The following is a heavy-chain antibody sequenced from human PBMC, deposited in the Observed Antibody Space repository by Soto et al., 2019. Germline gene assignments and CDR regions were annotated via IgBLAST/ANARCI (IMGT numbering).Heavy chain of an antibody. D-gene: IGHD2-2*03. CDR3: ARRMDNYYYYGMDV. J-gene: IGHJ6*02. Sequence: SVKVSCKASGGTFSSYAISWVRQAPGQGLEWMGGIIPIFGTANYARKFQGRVTITADESTSTAYMELSSLRSEDTAVYYCARRMDNYYYYGMDVWGQGTTVTVSS. V-gene: IGHV1-69*13. CDR2: IIPIFGTA. CDR1: GGTFSSYA.